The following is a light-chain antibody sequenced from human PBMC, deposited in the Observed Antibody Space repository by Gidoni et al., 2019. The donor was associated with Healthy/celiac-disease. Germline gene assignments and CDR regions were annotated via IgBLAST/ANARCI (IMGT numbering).Light chain of an antibody. J-gene: IGKJ1*01. CDR3: QQYYSTPKT. Sequence: DILMTQSPYSLALSLGERATINCKSSQSVLYSSNNKNYLAWYQQKPGQPPKLLIYWASTRESGVPDRFSGSGSGTDFTLTISSLQAEDVAVYYCQQYYSTPKTFGQGTKVEIK. CDR1: QSVLYSSNNKNY. CDR2: WAS. V-gene: IGKV4-1*01.